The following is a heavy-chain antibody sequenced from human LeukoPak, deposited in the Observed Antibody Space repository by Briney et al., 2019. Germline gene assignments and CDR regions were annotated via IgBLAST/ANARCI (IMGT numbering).Heavy chain of an antibody. CDR3: ARSGYSYGEGFDY. CDR2: IYTSGST. J-gene: IGHJ4*02. CDR1: GGSFNGYY. D-gene: IGHD5-18*01. V-gene: IGHV4-59*10. Sequence: SETLSLTCAVYGGSFNGYYWSWIRQPAGKGLEWIGRIYTSGSTNYNPSLKSRVTISVDTSKNQFSLKLSSVTAADTAVYYCARSGYSYGEGFDYWGQGTLVTVSS.